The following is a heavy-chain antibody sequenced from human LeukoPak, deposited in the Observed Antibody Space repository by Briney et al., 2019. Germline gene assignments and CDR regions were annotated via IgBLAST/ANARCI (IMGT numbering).Heavy chain of an antibody. V-gene: IGHV3-7*03. CDR1: GFMFSSNW. CDR2: IKEDGTET. J-gene: IGHJ4*02. Sequence: GGSLRLSCAASGFMFSSNWMSWVRLAPGKGLEWVANIKEDGTETYYVDSVKGRFTISRDNAKNTLYLQMSSLRAEDTAVYYCAKAYISGWYYFDYWGQGTLVTVSS. D-gene: IGHD6-19*01. CDR3: AKAYISGWYYFDY.